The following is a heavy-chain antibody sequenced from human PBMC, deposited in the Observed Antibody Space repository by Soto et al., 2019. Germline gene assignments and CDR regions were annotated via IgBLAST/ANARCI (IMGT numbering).Heavy chain of an antibody. CDR1: GYTFTTYD. D-gene: IGHD2-15*01. V-gene: IGHV1-46*01. J-gene: IGHJ4*02. Sequence: QVQLVQSGAEVKRPGASVKVSCKASGYTFTTYDMHWVRQAPGQGLEWLGIINPNGGSTTYAQKFLGRVTMTRDTSTSTVYLELSSLRSEDTAVYYCARAGYCSGGTCFHGNCDYWGQGTLVTVSA. CDR2: INPNGGST. CDR3: ARAGYCSGGTCFHGNCDY.